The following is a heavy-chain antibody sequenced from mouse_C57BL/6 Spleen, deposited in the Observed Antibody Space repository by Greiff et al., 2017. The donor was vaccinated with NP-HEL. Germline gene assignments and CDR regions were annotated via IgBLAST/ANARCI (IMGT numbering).Heavy chain of an antibody. CDR2: IWRGGST. Sequence: QVQLQQSGPGLVQPSQSLSITCTVSGFSLTSYGVHWVRQSPGKGLEWLGVIWRGGSTDYNAAFISRLSISKDNSKSQVFFKMNSLQADDTAIYYSARKGPYAMDYWGQGTSVTVSS. CDR1: GFSLTSYG. J-gene: IGHJ4*01. CDR3: ARKGPYAMDY. V-gene: IGHV2-2*01.